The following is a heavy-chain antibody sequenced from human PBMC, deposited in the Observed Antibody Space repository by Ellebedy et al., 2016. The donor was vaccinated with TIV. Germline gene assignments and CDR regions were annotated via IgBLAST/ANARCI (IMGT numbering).Heavy chain of an antibody. CDR1: GFAVSSNY. J-gene: IGHJ4*02. V-gene: IGHV3-66*01. CDR2: IYSGGTT. D-gene: IGHD3-10*01. CDR3: AVKSITMVRGGWLLDY. Sequence: PGGSLRLSCAASGFAVSSNYMSWVRQAPGKGLEWVSVIYSGGTTYYADSVKGRFTISRDNSKNMFYLQMNSLRAEDTALYYCAVKSITMVRGGWLLDYWGQGTLVTVSS.